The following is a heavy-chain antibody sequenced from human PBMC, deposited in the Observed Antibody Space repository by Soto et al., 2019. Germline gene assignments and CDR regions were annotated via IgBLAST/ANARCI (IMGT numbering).Heavy chain of an antibody. CDR2: ISGSGGST. J-gene: IGHJ6*02. V-gene: IGHV3-23*01. CDR3: ANTLSGSYPLRYYYYFGMDV. D-gene: IGHD1-26*01. CDR1: GFTFSSYA. Sequence: PGESLRLSCAASGFTFSSYAMSWDRQAPGKGLEGVSAISGSGGSTYYADSVKGRFTISRDHSTNTLYLQMNSLRAEDTAVYYYANTLSGSYPLRYYYYFGMDVWGQGTTVTVSS.